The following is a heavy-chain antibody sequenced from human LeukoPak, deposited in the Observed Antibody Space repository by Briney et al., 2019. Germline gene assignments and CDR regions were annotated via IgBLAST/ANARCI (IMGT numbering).Heavy chain of an antibody. CDR3: ARLTLVDTAMVRRRAVAFDI. D-gene: IGHD5-18*01. CDR2: IYFSGSA. CDR1: GGSLNSYY. J-gene: IGHJ3*02. Sequence: PSETLSLTCTVSGGSLNSYYWSWIRQPPGKGLELIGYIYFSGSANYNPSLKSRVTISVDTSKSQFSLKLNSVTAADTAVYYCARLTLVDTAMVRRRAVAFDIWGQGTMVTVSS. V-gene: IGHV4-59*08.